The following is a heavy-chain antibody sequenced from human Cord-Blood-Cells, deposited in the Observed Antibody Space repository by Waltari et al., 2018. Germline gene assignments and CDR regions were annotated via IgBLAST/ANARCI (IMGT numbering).Heavy chain of an antibody. CDR2: INPNSGGK. CDR1: GYTFTGYY. Sequence: QVQLVQSGAEVKKPGASVKVSCKASGYTFTGYYMHWVRQAPGQGLEWMGWINPNSGGKNYAQKFQGRVTMTRDTSISTADMELSRLRSDDTAVYYCAREGGSGSYNWFDPWGQGTLVTVSS. V-gene: IGHV1-2*02. D-gene: IGHD1-26*01. J-gene: IGHJ5*02. CDR3: AREGGSGSYNWFDP.